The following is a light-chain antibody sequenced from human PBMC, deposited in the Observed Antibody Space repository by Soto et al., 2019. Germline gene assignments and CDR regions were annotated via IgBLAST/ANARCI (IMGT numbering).Light chain of an antibody. CDR2: SNN. J-gene: IGLJ1*01. Sequence: QSVLTQPPSAAGAPGQSVSISCSGISSNIGSNTVNWYQQLPGTAPKLVIYSNNQRPSGVPDRFSGSKSGTSASLAISGLQSEDEADYYCAAWDDSLNGYYVFGTGTKVTVL. CDR3: AAWDDSLNGYYV. CDR1: SSNIGSNT. V-gene: IGLV1-44*01.